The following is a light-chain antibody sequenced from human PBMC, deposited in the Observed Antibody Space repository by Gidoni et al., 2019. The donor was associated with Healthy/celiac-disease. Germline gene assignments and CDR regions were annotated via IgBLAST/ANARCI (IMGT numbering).Light chain of an antibody. V-gene: IGLV3-19*01. CDR2: GNN. CDR1: SLRSYY. Sequence: SSQLTHDPAVSVALGQTVRITCQGDSLRSYYASWYQQKPGQDPVLVSYGNNNRPSGIPDRFSGSSSGNTASLTITGAQAEDEADYYCNSRDSSGNHHVVFGGGTKLTVL. CDR3: NSRDSSGNHHVV. J-gene: IGLJ2*01.